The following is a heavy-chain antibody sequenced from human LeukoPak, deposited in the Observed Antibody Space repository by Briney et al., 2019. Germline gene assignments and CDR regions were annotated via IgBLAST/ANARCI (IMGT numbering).Heavy chain of an antibody. CDR2: TYYRSEWYN. Sequence: SQTLSLTCAISGDSVSSNSAAWNWIRQSPSTGLEWLGRTYYRSEWYNDYAVSVKSRITINPDTSKNQFSPQLKSVTHEDTAVYYCARVVYDSTSRGFDPWGQGTLVTVSS. CDR1: GDSVSSNSAA. CDR3: ARVVYDSTSRGFDP. D-gene: IGHD3-22*01. J-gene: IGHJ5*02. V-gene: IGHV6-1*01.